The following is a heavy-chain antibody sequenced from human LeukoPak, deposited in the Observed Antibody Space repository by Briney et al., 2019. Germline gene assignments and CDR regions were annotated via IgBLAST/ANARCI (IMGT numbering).Heavy chain of an antibody. J-gene: IGHJ4*02. CDR1: GGSISSSDYH. V-gene: IGHV4-30-4*01. CDR3: ARGPRYYDYVWGSYRPGPPLDY. D-gene: IGHD3-16*02. Sequence: SQTLSLTCTVSGGSISSSDYHWTWIRQPPGKGLEWIGSTYHSPSLKSRVTISVDTSKNQLSLRLSSVTAADTAVYYCARGPRYYDYVWGSYRPGPPLDYWGQGTLVTVSS. CDR2: ST.